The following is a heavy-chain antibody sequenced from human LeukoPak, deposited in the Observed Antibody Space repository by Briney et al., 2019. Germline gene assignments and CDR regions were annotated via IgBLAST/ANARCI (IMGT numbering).Heavy chain of an antibody. J-gene: IGHJ4*02. Sequence: EGSLRLSCATSGFTFTSYDMSWVRQAPGKGLEWVSGISGIGSRTYYADSVEGRLTISRDNSKNTVYLQMNSLRAEDTAVYYCAKTRITMVRGEIDWGQGTLVTVSS. CDR1: GFTFTSYD. CDR3: AKTRITMVRGEID. V-gene: IGHV3-23*01. CDR2: ISGIGSRT. D-gene: IGHD3-10*01.